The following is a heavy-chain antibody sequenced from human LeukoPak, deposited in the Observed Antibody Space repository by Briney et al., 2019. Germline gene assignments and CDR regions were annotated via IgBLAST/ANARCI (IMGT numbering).Heavy chain of an antibody. D-gene: IGHD4-23*01. CDR3: ASWSGNSEASYY. J-gene: IGHJ4*02. CDR2: IYHSGST. V-gene: IGHV4-4*02. CDR1: GGSISSSNW. Sequence: SGTLSLTCAVSGGSISSSNWWSWARQPPGKGLEWIGEIYHSGSTNYNPSLKSRVTISVDKSKNQFSLKLSSVTAADTAVYYCASWSGNSEASYYWGQGTLVTVSS.